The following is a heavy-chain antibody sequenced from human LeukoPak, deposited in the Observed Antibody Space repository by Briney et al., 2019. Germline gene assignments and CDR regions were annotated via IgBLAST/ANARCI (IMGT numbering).Heavy chain of an antibody. V-gene: IGHV3-7*01. CDR3: ARNQRRLDY. Sequence: PAGSLRLSCAASGFTFSSYWMSWVRQAPGKGLELVANIKQGGSEKYYVDSVNGRFTISRDNAKNTLYLQMNSLRAEDTAVYYCARNQRRLDYWGQGTLVTVSS. CDR1: GFTFSSYW. J-gene: IGHJ4*02. D-gene: IGHD1-14*01. CDR2: IKQGGSEK.